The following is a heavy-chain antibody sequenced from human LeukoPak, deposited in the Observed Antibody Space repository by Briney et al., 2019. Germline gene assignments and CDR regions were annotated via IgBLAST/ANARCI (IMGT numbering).Heavy chain of an antibody. D-gene: IGHD6-13*01. CDR1: GFTFSSYA. Sequence: QPGGSLRLSCAASGFTFSSYAMSWVRPAPGTGLEWVSAISGSGGSTYYVDSVKGRFTISIDNSKNTLYMQMNSLSAEETAVYYCAGPLAAAGTGDWFDLWGQGTLVTVSS. J-gene: IGHJ5*02. CDR2: ISGSGGST. V-gene: IGHV3-23*01. CDR3: AGPLAAAGTGDWFDL.